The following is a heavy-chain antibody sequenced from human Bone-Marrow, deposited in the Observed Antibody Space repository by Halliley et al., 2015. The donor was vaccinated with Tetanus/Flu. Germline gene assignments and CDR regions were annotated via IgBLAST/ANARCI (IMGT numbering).Heavy chain of an antibody. CDR3: AASIVATASGNWFAP. CDR1: HGSMSGYY. Sequence: TLSLTCSVSHGSMSGYYWTWIRQPPGKGLEWIGYIYYSGTTNYNPSLESRVIISLDTSKNQFSLKLTSVTAADTAVYYCAASIVATASGNWFAPWGQGTLVSVSS. CDR2: IYYSGTT. V-gene: IGHV4-59*01. J-gene: IGHJ5*02. D-gene: IGHD5-12*01.